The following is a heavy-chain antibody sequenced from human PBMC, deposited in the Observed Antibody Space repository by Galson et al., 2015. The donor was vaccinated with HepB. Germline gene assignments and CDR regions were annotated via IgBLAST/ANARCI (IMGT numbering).Heavy chain of an antibody. CDR1: GFTVSSNY. Sequence: SLRLSCAVSGFTVSSNYMNWVRQAPGKGLEWVSVIHSGGNTYYADSVKGRFTISRDNSKNTVYLQMNSLRVEGTAVYYCARHDGGFGPFDYWGQGTQVTVSS. V-gene: IGHV3-66*04. CDR3: ARHDGGFGPFDY. CDR2: IHSGGNT. J-gene: IGHJ4*02. D-gene: IGHD3-10*01.